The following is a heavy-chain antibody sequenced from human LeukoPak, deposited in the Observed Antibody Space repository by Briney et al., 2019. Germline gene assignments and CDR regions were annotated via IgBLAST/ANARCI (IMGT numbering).Heavy chain of an antibody. D-gene: IGHD3-22*01. Sequence: SETLSLTCTVSGYSISNGYYWGWVRQPPGKGLEWIGSIYHSGSTYYNPALKSRVTMSEDTSENQFSLKLSSVTAADTAVYYCARGGYYYDSSGYYSFDYWGQGTLVTVSS. V-gene: IGHV4-38-2*02. CDR3: ARGGYYYDSSGYYSFDY. CDR2: IYHSGST. CDR1: GYSISNGYY. J-gene: IGHJ4*02.